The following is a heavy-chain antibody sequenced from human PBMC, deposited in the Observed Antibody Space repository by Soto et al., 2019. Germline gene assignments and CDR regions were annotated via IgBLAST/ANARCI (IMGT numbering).Heavy chain of an antibody. V-gene: IGHV1-69*13. Sequence: GASVKVSCKASGGTFSSYAISWVRQAPGQGLEWMGGIIPIFGTANYAQKFQGRVTITADESTSTAYMELSSLRSEDTAVYYCARHHMPLNYDFWRGYPILTQYGMDVWGQGTTVTVSS. CDR1: GGTFSSYA. J-gene: IGHJ6*02. CDR3: ARHHMPLNYDFWRGYPILTQYGMDV. CDR2: IIPIFGTA. D-gene: IGHD3-3*01.